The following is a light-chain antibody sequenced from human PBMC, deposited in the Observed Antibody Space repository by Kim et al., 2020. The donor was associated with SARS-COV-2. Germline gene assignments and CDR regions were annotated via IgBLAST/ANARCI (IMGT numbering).Light chain of an antibody. V-gene: IGKV4-1*01. CDR3: QQYYSTPYT. J-gene: IGKJ2*01. Sequence: RSTINCKSSQSGVYSSNNHDYLAWYQQRPGQPPKLLIYWASTREYGVPDRFSGSGSGTDFTLTISSLQAEDVAVYYCQQYYSTPYTFGQGTKLEI. CDR1: QSGVYSSNNHDY. CDR2: WAS.